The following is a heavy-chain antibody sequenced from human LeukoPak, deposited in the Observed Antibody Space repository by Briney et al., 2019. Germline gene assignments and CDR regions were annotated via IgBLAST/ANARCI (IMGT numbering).Heavy chain of an antibody. D-gene: IGHD2-15*01. Sequence: PSETLSLTCAVYGGSFSGYYWSWIRQPPGKGLEWIGEINHSGSTNYNPSLKSRVTISVDTSKNQFSLKLSSVTAADTAVYYCARLTPKRYCGMDVWGQGTTVTVSS. CDR2: INHSGST. CDR1: GGSFSGYY. V-gene: IGHV4-34*01. CDR3: ARLTPKRYCGMDV. J-gene: IGHJ6*02.